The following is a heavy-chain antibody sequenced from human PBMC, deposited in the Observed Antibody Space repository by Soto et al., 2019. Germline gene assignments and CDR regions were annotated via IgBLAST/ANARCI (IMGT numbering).Heavy chain of an antibody. CDR2: ISYDGSNK. J-gene: IGHJ6*02. CDR3: ARGDSWYLSRYYYGMDV. Sequence: GGSLRLSCAASGFTFSSYAMHWVRQAPGKGLEWVAVISYDGSNKYYADSVKGRFTISRDNSKNTLYLQMNSLRAEDTAVYYCARGDSWYLSRYYYGMDVWGQGTTVTVSS. D-gene: IGHD6-13*01. CDR1: GFTFSSYA. V-gene: IGHV3-30-3*01.